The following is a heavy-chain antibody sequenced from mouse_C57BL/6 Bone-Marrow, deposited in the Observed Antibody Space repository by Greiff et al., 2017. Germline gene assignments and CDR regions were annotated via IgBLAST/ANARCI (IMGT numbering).Heavy chain of an antibody. Sequence: EVKVVESVGDLVKPGGSLKLSCAASGFTFSSYGMSWVRQTPDKRLEWVATISSGGSYTYYPDSVKGRFTISRDNAKNTLYLQMSSLKSEDTAMYYCARHPGTGYFDYWGQGTTLTVSS. CDR3: ARHPGTGYFDY. V-gene: IGHV5-6*01. J-gene: IGHJ2*01. D-gene: IGHD4-1*01. CDR2: ISSGGSYT. CDR1: GFTFSSYG.